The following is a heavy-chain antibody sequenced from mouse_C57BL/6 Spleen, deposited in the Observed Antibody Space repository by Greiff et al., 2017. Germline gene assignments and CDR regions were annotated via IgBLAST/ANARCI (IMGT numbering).Heavy chain of an antibody. CDR3: AREDYDYDWYFDV. D-gene: IGHD2-4*01. CDR1: GFTFSDYY. J-gene: IGHJ1*03. Sequence: EVMLVESEGGLVQPGSSMKLSCTASGFTFSDYYMAWVRQVPEKGLEWVANINYDGGSTYYLDSLKSRFIISSDNAKNILYLQMSSLKSEDTDTYYCAREDYDYDWYFDVWGTGTTVTVSS. CDR2: INYDGGST. V-gene: IGHV5-16*01.